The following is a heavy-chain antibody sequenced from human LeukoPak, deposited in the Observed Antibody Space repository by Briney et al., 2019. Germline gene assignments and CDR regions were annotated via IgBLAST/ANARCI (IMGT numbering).Heavy chain of an antibody. D-gene: IGHD3-10*01. CDR1: GGSISTRNW. Sequence: SGTLSLTCAVSGGSISTRNWWSWVRQPPGKGLEWIGEVHHSGSTNYNPSLKSRVIISVDMSKNQFSLKLSSVTAADTAVYYCARVRGFGADYYYYYMDVWGKGTTVIVSS. J-gene: IGHJ6*03. V-gene: IGHV4-4*02. CDR2: VHHSGST. CDR3: ARVRGFGADYYYYYMDV.